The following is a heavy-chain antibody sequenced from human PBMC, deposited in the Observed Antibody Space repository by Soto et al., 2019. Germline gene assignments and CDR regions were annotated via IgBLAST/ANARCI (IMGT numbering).Heavy chain of an antibody. CDR3: TKDRLGIYGGKVTAFDI. V-gene: IGHV3-21*04. Sequence: GGSLRLSCAASGFTFSSYSMNWVRQAPGKGLEWVSSISSSSSYIYYADSVKGRFTISRDNAKNSLYLQMNSLRAEDTAVYWCTKDRLGIYGGKVTAFDIWGQGTMVTVSS. D-gene: IGHD7-27*01. J-gene: IGHJ3*02. CDR1: GFTFSSYS. CDR2: ISSSSSYI.